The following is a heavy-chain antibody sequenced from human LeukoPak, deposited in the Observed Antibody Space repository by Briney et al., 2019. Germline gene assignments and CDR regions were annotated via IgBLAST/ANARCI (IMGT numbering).Heavy chain of an antibody. CDR1: GFTFSSYW. D-gene: IGHD3-10*02. V-gene: IGHV3-7*01. Sequence: PGGSLRLSCAASGFTFSSYWMSWVRQAPGKGLEWVANIKQDGSEKYYVDSVKGRFTISRDNAKNSLYLQMNSLRAEDTAVYYCEELGITMIGGVWGKGTTVTVSS. CDR2: IKQDGSEK. J-gene: IGHJ6*04. CDR3: EELGITMIGGV.